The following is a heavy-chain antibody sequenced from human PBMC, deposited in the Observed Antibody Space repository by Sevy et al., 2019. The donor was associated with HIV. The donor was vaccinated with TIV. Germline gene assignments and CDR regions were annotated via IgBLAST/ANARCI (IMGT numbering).Heavy chain of an antibody. V-gene: IGHV3-48*01. CDR3: ARDHLWAIDY. Sequence: GGSLRLSCAASGFSFSSFSMNWVRQAPGKGLEWVSYIGGSGSIIHYADSVKGRFTISRDNAKNSVYLQMNSLRAEDTAVYYCARDHLWAIDYWGQGTLVTVSS. CDR2: IGGSGSII. D-gene: IGHD2-21*01. J-gene: IGHJ4*02. CDR1: GFSFSSFS.